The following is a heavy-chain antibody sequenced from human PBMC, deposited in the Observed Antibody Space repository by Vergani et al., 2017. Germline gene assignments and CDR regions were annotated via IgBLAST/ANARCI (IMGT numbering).Heavy chain of an antibody. J-gene: IGHJ3*01. CDR1: GSTFSSYA. CDR2: ISRSSSTI. V-gene: IGHV3-48*01. CDR3: VRDVRVSRT. Sequence: EVQMVESGGGLVKPGGSLRLSCAASGSTFSSYAMNWVRQAPGKGLEWVSYISRSSSTIYYADSVKGRFTISRDNAKNSLHLQMNNLRAEDTAVYYCVRDVRVSRTWGQGTLVAVSS.